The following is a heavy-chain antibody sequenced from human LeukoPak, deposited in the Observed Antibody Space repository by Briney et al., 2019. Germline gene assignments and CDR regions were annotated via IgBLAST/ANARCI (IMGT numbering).Heavy chain of an antibody. CDR3: AKHLYYDSGAYHTLSSFDY. D-gene: IGHD3-22*01. Sequence: GGSLRLSCAASGFTVNSNYMSWVRQAPGKGLEWVSDICSGGSTYYADSVKGRFTISRDDSKNTLYVQMNSLRAEDTAVYYCAKHLYYDSGAYHTLSSFDYWGQGTLVTVSS. CDR2: ICSGGST. CDR1: GFTVNSNY. V-gene: IGHV3-53*01. J-gene: IGHJ4*02.